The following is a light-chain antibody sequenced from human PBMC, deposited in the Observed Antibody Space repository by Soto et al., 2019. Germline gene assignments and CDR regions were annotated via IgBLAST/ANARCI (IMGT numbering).Light chain of an antibody. Sequence: EIVLTQSPGTLSLSPGERATLSCRASRSVSSSYLAWYQQKPGQAPRLLIYGASSRATGIPDRFSGSGSGTDLTLTISRLEPEDFAVYYCQQYGSSFTWTFGQGTKVEIK. J-gene: IGKJ1*01. V-gene: IGKV3-20*01. CDR1: RSVSSSY. CDR3: QQYGSSFTWT. CDR2: GAS.